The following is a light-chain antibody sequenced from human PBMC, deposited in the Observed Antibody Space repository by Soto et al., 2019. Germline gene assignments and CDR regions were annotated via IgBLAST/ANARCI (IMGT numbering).Light chain of an antibody. CDR1: QSIGTW. J-gene: IGKJ1*01. Sequence: DIQMTQSPSTLSAFVGDGVTIACRTGQSIGTWLAWYQQKPGKATKVLISDASSLESGVPSRFSGGGSGTEFTLTISSLQSEDFAVYYCQQYNNWPPWTFGQGTKVDIK. V-gene: IGKV1-5*01. CDR3: QQYNNWPPWT. CDR2: DAS.